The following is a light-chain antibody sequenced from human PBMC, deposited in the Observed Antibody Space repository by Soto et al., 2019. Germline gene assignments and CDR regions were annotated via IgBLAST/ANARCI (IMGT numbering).Light chain of an antibody. CDR3: QQRSSWPLT. V-gene: IGKV3-11*01. Sequence: EIVLTQSQATLSLSPGERATLSCWASQSVSSYLAWYQQKPGQAPRLLIYDASNRATDVPPRFRGSGSGTDFILTISSLEPEDFAVYYCQQRSSWPLTFGGGTKVEI. J-gene: IGKJ4*01. CDR2: DAS. CDR1: QSVSSY.